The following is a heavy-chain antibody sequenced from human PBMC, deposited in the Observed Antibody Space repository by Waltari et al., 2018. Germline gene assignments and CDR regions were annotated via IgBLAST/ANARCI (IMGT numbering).Heavy chain of an antibody. J-gene: IGHJ3*02. CDR1: GFTFSSYS. CDR2: ISSSSSYF. V-gene: IGHV3-21*01. CDR3: ARAKGLNAFDI. Sequence: EVQLVESGGGLVKPGGSLRLSCAASGFTFSSYSLNWVRQAPGKGLGWVSSISSSSSYFYYADSVKGRFTISRDNARNSLCLQMNSLRAEDTAVYYCARAKGLNAFDIWGQGTMVTVSS.